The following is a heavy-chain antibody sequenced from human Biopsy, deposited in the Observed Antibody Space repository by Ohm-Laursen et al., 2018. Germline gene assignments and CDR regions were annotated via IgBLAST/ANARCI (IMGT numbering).Heavy chain of an antibody. CDR1: GFRFDNTG. Sequence: SLRLSCAASGFRFDNTGMHWVRQGPGKGLEWVAGISWSSDSITYAKSVTGRFTISRDSGENSLYLQMNSLRLEDTALYYCTKNTQWEGSGYLDAFHIWGHGAMVTVSS. CDR3: TKNTQWEGSGYLDAFHI. D-gene: IGHD3-22*01. CDR2: ISWSSDSI. J-gene: IGHJ3*02. V-gene: IGHV3-9*01.